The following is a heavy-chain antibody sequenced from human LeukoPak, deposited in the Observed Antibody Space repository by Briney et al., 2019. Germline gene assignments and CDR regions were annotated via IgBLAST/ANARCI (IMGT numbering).Heavy chain of an antibody. D-gene: IGHD1-7*01. Sequence: ASVKVSCKASGYTFTGHYVHWVRQAPGQGLEWMGRSNPNNGGADYAQNFQGRVTMTRDTSISTAYMELSRLRSDDTAVYYCARKNWNYGVHYYYYMDVWGKGTTVTVSS. J-gene: IGHJ6*03. CDR2: SNPNNGGA. CDR3: ARKNWNYGVHYYYYMDV. V-gene: IGHV1-2*06. CDR1: GYTFTGHY.